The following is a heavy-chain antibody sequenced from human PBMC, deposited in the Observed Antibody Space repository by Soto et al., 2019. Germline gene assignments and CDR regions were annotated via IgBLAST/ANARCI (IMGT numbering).Heavy chain of an antibody. CDR3: AHRLPYNSDWDVGWFDP. D-gene: IGHD3-22*01. CDR1: GFSLSTSGVG. CDR2: IYWDDDK. V-gene: IGHV2-5*02. J-gene: IGHJ5*02. Sequence: QITLKESGPTLVKPTQTLTLTCTFSGFSLSTSGVGVGWIRQPPGKALEWLAFIYWDDDKRYSPSLKSRLTITQDTAKNQVVLTLTNMDPVDTATYYCAHRLPYNSDWDVGWFDPWGQGTLVTVSS.